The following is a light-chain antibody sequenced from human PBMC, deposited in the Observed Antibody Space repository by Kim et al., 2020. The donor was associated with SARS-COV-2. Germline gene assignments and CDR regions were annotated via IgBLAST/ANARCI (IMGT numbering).Light chain of an antibody. V-gene: IGKV1-39*01. CDR3: QQGYRSPFT. CDR2: AAF. CDR1: QNMTRY. Sequence: AYVGETVTITCRASQNMTRYLNWYLQKTGKAPKLLSFAAFSLQSGVPSRFRGSGSGTDFTLTMNNLQPEDFAIYYCQQGYRSPFTFGPGTKVDIK. J-gene: IGKJ3*01.